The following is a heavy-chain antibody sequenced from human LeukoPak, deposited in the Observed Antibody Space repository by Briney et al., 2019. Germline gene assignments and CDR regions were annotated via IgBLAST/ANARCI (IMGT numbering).Heavy chain of an antibody. V-gene: IGHV3-21*01. CDR3: AGDPYSGAYGDTYYYYMDV. J-gene: IGHJ6*03. CDR1: GFTFTSHG. D-gene: IGHD1-26*01. Sequence: GGSLRLSCAASGFTFTSHGMSWARQAPGKGLEWVSSITSSSIHIFYADSVRGRFTISRDNAKNSLYLQLNSLRAEDTAIYYCAGDPYSGAYGDTYYYYMDVWGKGTTVTISS. CDR2: ITSSSIHI.